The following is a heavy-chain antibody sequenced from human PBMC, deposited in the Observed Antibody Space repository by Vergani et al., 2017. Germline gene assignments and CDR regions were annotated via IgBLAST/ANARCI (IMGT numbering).Heavy chain of an antibody. CDR1: GYTFTNYY. J-gene: IGHJ5*02. CDR3: ARDLLDGTAAAGGWFDH. D-gene: IGHD6-13*01. V-gene: IGHV1-46*01. CDR2: INPSGGST. Sequence: QVQLVQSGAEVKKPGASVKVSCKASGYTFTNYYMHWVRQAPGQGLEWMGIINPSGGSTSYAQKFQGRVTMTRDTSTSTAYMELSSLRSEDTAGYSCARDLLDGTAAAGGWFDHWGQRTLVTVSS.